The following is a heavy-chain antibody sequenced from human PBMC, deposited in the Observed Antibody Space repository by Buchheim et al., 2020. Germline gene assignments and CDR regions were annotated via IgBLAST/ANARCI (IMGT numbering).Heavy chain of an antibody. J-gene: IGHJ4*02. CDR2: IYWDDDK. D-gene: IGHD6-25*01. Sequence: QITLKESGPTLVKPTQTLTLTCTFSGFPLSTSGVGVGWIRQPPGKALEWLALIYWDDDKRYSPSLKSRPTIPKDTPKNQVALTMTNMDPVDTATYYCAHRRRSIAAVYWGQGTL. CDR3: AHRRRSIAAVY. CDR1: GFPLSTSGVG. V-gene: IGHV2-5*02.